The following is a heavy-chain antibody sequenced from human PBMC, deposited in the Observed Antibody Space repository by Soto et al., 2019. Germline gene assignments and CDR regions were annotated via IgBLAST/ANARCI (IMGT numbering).Heavy chain of an antibody. D-gene: IGHD2-21*02. CDR2: VYYSGGA. Sequence: SLTCTVSGGSISGCYWSWIRQPPGKGLEWIGNVYYSGGAKYNPSVKRRVSISVDTSKNQFSLNLSSVTAADTAVYYCTRDGDGRMTTNPYYYYGMDVWGPGITVTVSS. J-gene: IGHJ6*02. CDR1: GGSISGCY. V-gene: IGHV4-59*01. CDR3: TRDGDGRMTTNPYYYYGMDV.